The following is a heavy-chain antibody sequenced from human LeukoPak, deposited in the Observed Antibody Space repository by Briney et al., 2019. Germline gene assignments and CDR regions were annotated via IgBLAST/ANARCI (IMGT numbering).Heavy chain of an antibody. J-gene: IGHJ4*02. CDR1: GFTFSSYG. V-gene: IGHV3-30*18. CDR3: AKAAKWELVYYFDY. CDR2: ISYDGSNK. D-gene: IGHD1-26*01. Sequence: PGRSLRLSCAASGFTFSSYGMHWVRQAPGKGLEWVAVISYDGSNKYYADSVKGRFTISRDNSKNTPYLQMNSLRAEDTAVYYCAKAAKWELVYYFDYWGQGTLVTVSS.